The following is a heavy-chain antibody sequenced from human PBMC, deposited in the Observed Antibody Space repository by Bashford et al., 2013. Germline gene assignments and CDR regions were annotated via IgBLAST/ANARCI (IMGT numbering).Heavy chain of an antibody. CDR3: ARIRSDFGDYRGYGMDV. Sequence: SGPTLVKPTETLTLTCTLSGFSLSTSGMCVSWIRQPPGEALEWLALIDWDDDKYYSTSLKTRLTISKDTSKNQVVLTLANMHPVDTATYYCARIRSDFGDYRGYGMDVWGQGTTVTVSS. V-gene: IGHV2-70*01. D-gene: IGHD4-17*01. CDR1: GFSLSTSGMC. J-gene: IGHJ6*02. CDR2: IDWDDDK.